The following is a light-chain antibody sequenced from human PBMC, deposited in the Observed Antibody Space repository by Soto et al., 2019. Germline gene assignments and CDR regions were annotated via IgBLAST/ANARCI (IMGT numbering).Light chain of an antibody. Sequence: QSVLTQPRSVSGSPGQSVTISCTGTGSDVGGYNYVAWYQHHPGTVPKVIIYETSKRPSGVSDRFSGSKSGNTASLTISGLQAEDEADYYCFSFTSTNTHVFGSGTKVTVL. J-gene: IGLJ1*01. CDR3: FSFTSTNTHV. CDR2: ETS. CDR1: GSDVGGYNY. V-gene: IGLV2-11*01.